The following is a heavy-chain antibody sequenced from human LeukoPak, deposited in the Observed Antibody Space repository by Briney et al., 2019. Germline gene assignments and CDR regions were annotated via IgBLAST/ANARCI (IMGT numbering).Heavy chain of an antibody. Sequence: GGSLRLSCAASGFTFSSYAMSWVRQAPGKGLEWVSGISGSGGSTYYADSVKGRFTISRDNSKNTLYLQMNSLRAEDTAVYYCAKVSSYSGGSLWDYWGQGTLVTVSS. CDR2: ISGSGGST. CDR1: GFTFSSYA. J-gene: IGHJ4*02. D-gene: IGHD6-19*01. V-gene: IGHV3-23*01. CDR3: AKVSSYSGGSLWDY.